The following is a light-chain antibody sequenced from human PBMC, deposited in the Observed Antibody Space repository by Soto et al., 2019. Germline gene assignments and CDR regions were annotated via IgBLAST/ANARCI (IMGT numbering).Light chain of an antibody. CDR3: QQRSNWPIN. Sequence: EIVLTQSPGTLFLSPGERATLSCRASQSVSSYLAWYQQKPGQAPRLLIYDASNRATGIPARFSGSGSGTDFTLTISSLEPEDFAVYYCQQRSNWPINFGQGTRLEIK. J-gene: IGKJ5*01. CDR1: QSVSSY. V-gene: IGKV3-11*01. CDR2: DAS.